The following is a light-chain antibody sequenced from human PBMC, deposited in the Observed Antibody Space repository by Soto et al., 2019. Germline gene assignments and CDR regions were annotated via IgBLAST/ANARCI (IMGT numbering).Light chain of an antibody. CDR3: QQYNTYSPYT. J-gene: IGKJ2*01. CDR1: QSISTW. V-gene: IGKV1-5*01. Sequence: DIRMTQSPSTLSASVGDRVTITCRAGQSISTWFAWYQQKPGKAPILLISDASTLESGVPSRFSGSGSGTKFTLTINSLQPDDFATYYCQQYNTYSPYTFGQGTKLEI. CDR2: DAS.